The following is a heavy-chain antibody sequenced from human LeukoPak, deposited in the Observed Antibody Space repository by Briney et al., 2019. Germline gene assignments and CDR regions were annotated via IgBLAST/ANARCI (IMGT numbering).Heavy chain of an antibody. J-gene: IGHJ4*02. Sequence: GSLRLSCAASGFTFRSYSMNGVGQAQGKGLEGIGGIYYSGSTYYNPSLKSRVTISVDTSKNQFSLKLSSMTAADTAVYYCARAHPLEWLFKYYFDYWGQGTLVTVSS. CDR2: IYYSGST. V-gene: IGHV4-4*02. D-gene: IGHD3-3*01. CDR1: GFTFRSYSM. CDR3: ARAHPLEWLFKYYFDY.